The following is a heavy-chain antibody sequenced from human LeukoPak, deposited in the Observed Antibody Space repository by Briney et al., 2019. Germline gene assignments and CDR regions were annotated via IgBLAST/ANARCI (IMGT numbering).Heavy chain of an antibody. D-gene: IGHD3-22*01. V-gene: IGHV3-21*03. J-gene: IGHJ4*02. CDR3: ARDVYDSSGYYPFDYFDY. CDR1: GFTFSSYS. CDR2: ISGSSSYI. Sequence: GGSLRLSCAASGFTFSSYSMNWVRQAPGKGLEWVSSISGSSSYIYYADSVKGRFTISRDNAKNSLYLQMNSLRAEDTAVYYCARDVYDSSGYYPFDYFDYWGQGTLVTV.